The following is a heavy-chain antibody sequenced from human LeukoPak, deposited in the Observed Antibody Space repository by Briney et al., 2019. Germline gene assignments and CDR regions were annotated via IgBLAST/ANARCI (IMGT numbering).Heavy chain of an antibody. Sequence: ASVEVSCKASGYTFTGYYMHWVRQAPGQGLEWMGWINPNSGGTNYAQKFQGRVTMTRDTSISTAYMELSRLRSDDTAVYYCARFEWELSWVDPWGQGTLVTVSS. CDR3: ARFEWELSWVDP. CDR2: INPNSGGT. CDR1: GYTFTGYY. D-gene: IGHD1-26*01. V-gene: IGHV1-2*02. J-gene: IGHJ5*02.